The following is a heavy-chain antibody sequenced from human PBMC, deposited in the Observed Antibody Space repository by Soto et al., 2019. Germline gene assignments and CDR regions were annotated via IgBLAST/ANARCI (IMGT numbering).Heavy chain of an antibody. J-gene: IGHJ5*02. CDR1: GGSISSGGYY. CDR3: ARGGLLWFGELPNWFDP. V-gene: IGHV4-31*03. Sequence: QVQLQESGPGLVKPSQTLSLTCTVSGGSISSGGYYWSWIHQHPGKGLEWIGYIYYSGSTYYNPSLKIRVTISVDTSKNQFSLKLSSVTAADTAVYYCARGGLLWFGELPNWFDPWGQGTLVTVSS. CDR2: IYYSGST. D-gene: IGHD3-10*01.